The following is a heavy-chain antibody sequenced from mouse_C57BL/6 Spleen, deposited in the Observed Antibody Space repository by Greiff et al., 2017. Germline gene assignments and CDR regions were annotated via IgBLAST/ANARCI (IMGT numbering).Heavy chain of an antibody. CDR3: ARDWLAY. Sequence: VHLVESGAELVRPGASVKLSCKASGYTFTDYYINWVKQRPGQGLEWIARIYPGSGNTYYNEKFKGKATLTAEKSSSTAYMQLSSLTSEDSAVYFCARDWLAYWGQGTLVTVPA. V-gene: IGHV1-76*01. J-gene: IGHJ3*01. CDR2: IYPGSGNT. CDR1: GYTFTDYY.